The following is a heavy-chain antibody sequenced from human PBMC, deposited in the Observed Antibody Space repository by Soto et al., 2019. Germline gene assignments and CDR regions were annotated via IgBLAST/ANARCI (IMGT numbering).Heavy chain of an antibody. CDR3: EHSRVSSSWYEFYFDY. D-gene: IGHD6-13*01. Sequence: QITLKESGPALVKPTQTLTLTCTFSGFSLSTSGVGVGWIRQPPGKALEWLALIYWDDDKRYSPSLKSRLTNTKDTSKTPGFITMTNMDPVDTATYDCEHSRVSSSWYEFYFDYWGQGTLVTVSS. J-gene: IGHJ4*02. CDR2: IYWDDDK. V-gene: IGHV2-5*02. CDR1: GFSLSTSGVG.